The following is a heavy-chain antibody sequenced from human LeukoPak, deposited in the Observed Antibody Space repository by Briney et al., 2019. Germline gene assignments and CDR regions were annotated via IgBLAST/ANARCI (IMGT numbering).Heavy chain of an antibody. CDR3: ARVRDYVSDAKADY. J-gene: IGHJ4*02. D-gene: IGHD3-16*01. CDR1: GFTLSSYA. V-gene: IGHV3-21*01. CDR2: ISSSSSYI. Sequence: NTGGSLRLSCAASGFTLSSYAMSWVRQAPGKGLEWVSSISSSSSYIYYADSVKGRFTISRDNAKNSLYLQMNSLRAEDTAVYYCARVRDYVSDAKADYWGQGTLVTVSS.